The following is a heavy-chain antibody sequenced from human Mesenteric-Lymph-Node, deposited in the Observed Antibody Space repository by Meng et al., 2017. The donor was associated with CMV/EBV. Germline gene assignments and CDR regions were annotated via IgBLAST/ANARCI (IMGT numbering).Heavy chain of an antibody. CDR1: GGAFSTYA. Sequence: KASGGAFSTYAISWVRQAPGQGLGWVGVIVPISGTADYAQKFQGRVTITSDESTSTAYMELSSLRSEDTAVYFCARNSDRLENWFDPWGQGTLVTVSS. J-gene: IGHJ5*02. CDR2: IVPISGTA. D-gene: IGHD1-26*01. CDR3: ARNSDRLENWFDP. V-gene: IGHV1-69*01.